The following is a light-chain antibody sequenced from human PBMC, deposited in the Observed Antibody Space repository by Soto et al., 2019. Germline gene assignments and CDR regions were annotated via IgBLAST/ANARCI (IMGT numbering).Light chain of an antibody. CDR3: QQYNSYWT. J-gene: IGKJ1*01. Sequence: IQLTQSPSSLSASVGDRVTITCRASQGISSLLAWYQQKPGKAPKVLIYAASTLQSGVPSRSSGSGSGTDFTLTISSLQPGDFATYYCQQYNSYWTFGQGTKVDIK. V-gene: IGKV1-9*01. CDR2: AAS. CDR1: QGISSL.